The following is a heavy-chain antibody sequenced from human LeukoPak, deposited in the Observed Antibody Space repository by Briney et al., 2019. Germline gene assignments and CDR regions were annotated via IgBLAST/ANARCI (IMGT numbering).Heavy chain of an antibody. Sequence: ASVKVSCKASGYTFTSHALHWVRQAPGQRPEWMGWINAGNGNTKYSQKFQGRVTITTDTSASTAYMELSSLSSEDTAVYFCARCGVLGDFDYWGQGTLVAVSS. J-gene: IGHJ4*02. CDR2: INAGNGNT. CDR1: GYTFTSHA. V-gene: IGHV1-3*01. D-gene: IGHD3-10*02. CDR3: ARCGVLGDFDY.